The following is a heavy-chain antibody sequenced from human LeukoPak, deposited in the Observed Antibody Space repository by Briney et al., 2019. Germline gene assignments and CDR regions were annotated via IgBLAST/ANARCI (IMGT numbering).Heavy chain of an antibody. CDR2: INHSGST. CDR3: ARFRTPVVVVAATPFYYYGMDV. CDR1: GGSFSGYY. J-gene: IGHJ6*02. Sequence: SETLSLTCAVYGGSFSGYYWSWIRQPPGKGLEWIGEINHSGSTNYNPSLKSRVTISVDTSKNQFSLKLSSVTAADTAVYYCARFRTPVVVVAATPFYYYGMDVWGQGTTVTVPS. D-gene: IGHD2-15*01. V-gene: IGHV4-34*01.